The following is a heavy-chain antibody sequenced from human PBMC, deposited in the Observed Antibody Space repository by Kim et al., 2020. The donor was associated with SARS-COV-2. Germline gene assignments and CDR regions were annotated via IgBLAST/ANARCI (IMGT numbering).Heavy chain of an antibody. D-gene: IGHD5-12*01. Sequence: SVKGRFTSSRDNAKNSLYLQMNSLRAEDTALYYCAKDGMATITRHAFDIWGQGTMVTVSS. CDR3: AKDGMATITRHAFDI. J-gene: IGHJ3*02. V-gene: IGHV3-9*01.